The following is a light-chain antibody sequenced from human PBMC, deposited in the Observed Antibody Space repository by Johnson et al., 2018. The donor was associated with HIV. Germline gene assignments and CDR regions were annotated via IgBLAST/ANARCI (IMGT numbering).Light chain of an antibody. Sequence: QPVLTQPPSVSAAPGQKVTISCSGSSSNIGNNYVSWYQQLPGTAPKLLIYDNNKRPSGIPDRFSGSKSGTSATLGITGLQTGDEADYYCGTWDSSLSAPVFGTGTKVTV. J-gene: IGLJ1*01. V-gene: IGLV1-51*01. CDR1: SSNIGNNY. CDR3: GTWDSSLSAPV. CDR2: DNN.